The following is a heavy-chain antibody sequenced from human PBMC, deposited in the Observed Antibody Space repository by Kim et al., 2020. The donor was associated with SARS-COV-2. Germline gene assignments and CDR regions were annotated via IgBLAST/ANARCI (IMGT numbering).Heavy chain of an antibody. V-gene: IGHV1-69*13. D-gene: IGHD6-19*01. CDR2: IIPIFGTA. CDR1: GGTFSSYA. CDR3: ARDLDSSGWLYYFDY. J-gene: IGHJ4*02. Sequence: SVKVSCKASGGTFSSYAISWVRQAPGQGLEWMGGIIPIFGTANYTQKFQGRVTITADESTSTAYMELSSLRSEDTAVYYCARDLDSSGWLYYFDYWGQGTLVTVSS.